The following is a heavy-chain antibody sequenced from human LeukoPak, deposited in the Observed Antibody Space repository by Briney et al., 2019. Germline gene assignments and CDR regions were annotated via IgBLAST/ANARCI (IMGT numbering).Heavy chain of an antibody. J-gene: IGHJ3*02. V-gene: IGHV3-23*01. Sequence: PGGSLRLSCAASGFTFSSYAMSWVRQAPGKGLEWVSGIGASGDSTYYADSVKGRFTISRDNSKNTLYLQMNSLRAEDTAVYYCAKDPPYYYDSSGYGGGAFDIWGQGTMVTVSS. CDR1: GFTFSSYA. CDR2: IGASGDST. CDR3: AKDPPYYYDSSGYGGGAFDI. D-gene: IGHD3-22*01.